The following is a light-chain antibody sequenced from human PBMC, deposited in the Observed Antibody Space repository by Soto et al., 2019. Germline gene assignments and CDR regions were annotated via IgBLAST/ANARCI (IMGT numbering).Light chain of an antibody. Sequence: QSALTQPASMSGSPGQSITISCTGTSSDVGGYNYVSWYRQHPGKAPKLMIYDVNNRPSGVSNRCSGSKSGNKASLTISGLQAEDEADYYCSSHSSSSTLVVFGGGTTLHVL. CDR1: SSDVGGYNY. CDR3: SSHSSSSTLVV. CDR2: DVN. V-gene: IGLV2-14*03. J-gene: IGLJ2*01.